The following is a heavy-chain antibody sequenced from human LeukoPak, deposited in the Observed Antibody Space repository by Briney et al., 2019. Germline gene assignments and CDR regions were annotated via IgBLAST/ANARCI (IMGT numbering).Heavy chain of an antibody. CDR3: SRGLDSRKLGY. CDR2: IHPSGTL. V-gene: IGHV4-31*03. J-gene: IGHJ4*02. CDR1: GASFSNGDQY. Sequence: SQTLSLTCTVSGASFSNGDQYWNWIRQSPGKGLEWIGSIHPSGTLYNNPSLESRVTMSMDTSKNQFSLNLNSVTAADTAVYFCSRGLDSRKLGYWGQGTLVTVSS. D-gene: IGHD3-22*01.